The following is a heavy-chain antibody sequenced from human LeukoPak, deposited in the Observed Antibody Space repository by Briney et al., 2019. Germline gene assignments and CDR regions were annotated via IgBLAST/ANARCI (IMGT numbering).Heavy chain of an antibody. CDR3: ARNRASLNWDNWFDP. D-gene: IGHD7-27*01. CDR2: IIPIPGIA. CDR1: GGTFSSYT. Sequence: GASVKVSCKASGGTFSSYTISWVRQAPGQGLEWMGRIIPIPGIANYAQKFQGRVTITADKSTSTAYMELSSLRSEDTAVYYCARNRASLNWDNWFDPRGQGTLVTVSS. V-gene: IGHV1-69*02. J-gene: IGHJ5*02.